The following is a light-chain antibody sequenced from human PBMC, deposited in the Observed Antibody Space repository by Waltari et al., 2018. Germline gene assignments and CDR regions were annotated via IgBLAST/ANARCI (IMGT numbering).Light chain of an antibody. J-gene: IGKJ3*01. V-gene: IGKV4-1*01. CDR1: QSLSYRYNNRNY. CDR2: WAS. Sequence: DIVMSQSPDSLAVSLGERATIQCRSSQSLSYRYNNRNYLAWYQQRPGQPPKLTLYWASLRESGVPDRFSGSGSGTDFTLTISSLQAEDVAIYYCHQYYTTPFTFGPGTTVDIK. CDR3: HQYYTTPFT.